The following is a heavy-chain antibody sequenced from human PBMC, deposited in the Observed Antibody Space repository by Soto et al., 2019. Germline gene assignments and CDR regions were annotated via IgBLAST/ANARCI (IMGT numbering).Heavy chain of an antibody. J-gene: IGHJ4*02. V-gene: IGHV1-18*01. Sequence: QVQLVQSGAEVKKPGASVKVSCKASGYTFTSYGISWVRQAPGQGLEWMGWISAYNGNTNYAQKLQGRVTMTTDTTTSTAYMEPRSLGTDDPALDYLSGEGPPVLDWGQGTLVTVSS. CDR2: ISAYNGNT. CDR3: SGEGPPVLD. CDR1: GYTFTSYG.